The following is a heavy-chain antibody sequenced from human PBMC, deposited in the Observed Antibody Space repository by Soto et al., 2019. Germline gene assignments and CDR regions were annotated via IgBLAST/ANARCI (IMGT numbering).Heavy chain of an antibody. CDR2: ISSSGSTI. CDR3: ATEMATISKFHY. V-gene: IGHV3-48*03. Sequence: LTLSCAASGFTFSSYEMNWVRQAPGKGLEWVSYISSSGSTIYYADSVKGRFTISRDNAKNSLYLQMNSLRAEDTAVYYCATEMATISKFHYWGQGTLVTVSS. D-gene: IGHD5-12*01. J-gene: IGHJ4*02. CDR1: GFTFSSYE.